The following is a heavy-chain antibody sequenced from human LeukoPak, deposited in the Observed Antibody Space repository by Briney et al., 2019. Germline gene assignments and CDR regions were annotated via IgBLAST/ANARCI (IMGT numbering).Heavy chain of an antibody. CDR1: GFTFSSYW. CDR2: IKQDGSDK. V-gene: IGHV3-7*01. J-gene: IGHJ4*02. D-gene: IGHD5-18*01. CDR3: ARGGYTYGVRPF. Sequence: GGSLRLSCAASGFTFSSYWMSWVRQAPGKGLEWVANIKQDGSDKYYVDSVKGRFTDSRDNAKNSLYLQMNSLRAEDTAVYYCARGGYTYGVRPFWDQGTLVTVSS.